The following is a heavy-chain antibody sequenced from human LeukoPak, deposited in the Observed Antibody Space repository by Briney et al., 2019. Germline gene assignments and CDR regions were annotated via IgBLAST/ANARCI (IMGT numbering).Heavy chain of an antibody. V-gene: IGHV1-46*01. Sequence: ASVKVSCKASGYTFTSYYMHWVRQAPGQGLEWMGIINPSGGSTSYAQKLQGRVTMTRDTSTSTVYMELSSLRSEDTAVYYCASSSCGWIDFDYWGQGTLVTVSS. CDR2: INPSGGST. J-gene: IGHJ4*02. CDR3: ASSSCGWIDFDY. CDR1: GYTFTSYY. D-gene: IGHD6-19*01.